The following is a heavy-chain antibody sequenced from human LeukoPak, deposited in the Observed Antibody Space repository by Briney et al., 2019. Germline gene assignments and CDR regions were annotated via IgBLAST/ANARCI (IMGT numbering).Heavy chain of an antibody. CDR2: ISYDGSNK. J-gene: IGHJ6*02. CDR3: ARDRYDILTGYPKVYGMDV. Sequence: GRSLRLSGAASGFTFSSHAMHWVRQAPGKGLEGVAVISYDGSNKNYADSVKGRFTISRENSKNTLYLQMNSLRAEDTAVYYCARDRYDILTGYPKVYGMDVWGQGTTVTVSS. V-gene: IGHV3-30-3*01. CDR1: GFTFSSHA. D-gene: IGHD3-9*01.